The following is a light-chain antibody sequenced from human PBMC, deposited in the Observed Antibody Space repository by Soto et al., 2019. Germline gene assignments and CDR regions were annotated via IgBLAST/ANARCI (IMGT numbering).Light chain of an antibody. V-gene: IGKV3-15*01. CDR2: GAS. Sequence: EIVMTQSPATLSVSPGGRATLSCRASQSVGSNLAWYQHRPGQPPSLLIFGASTRATGAPARFRGSGSGTEFSLTIDSLQSEDSGIYYCQHFGNWPPRTFGQGTKLEI. J-gene: IGKJ2*01. CDR3: QHFGNWPPRT. CDR1: QSVGSN.